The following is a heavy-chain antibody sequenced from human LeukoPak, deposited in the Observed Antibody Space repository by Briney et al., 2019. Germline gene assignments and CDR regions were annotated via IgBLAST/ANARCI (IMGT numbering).Heavy chain of an antibody. Sequence: GGSLRLSCAASGFTFINYNMNRVRQAPGKGLEWVSSITSSSRYIYYADSVRGRFTISRDNAKNSLYLQMNSLRAEDTAVYYCAKDFGGGSPNWFDPWGQGTLVTVSS. CDR3: AKDFGGGSPNWFDP. D-gene: IGHD2-15*01. J-gene: IGHJ5*02. CDR1: GFTFINYN. CDR2: ITSSSRYI. V-gene: IGHV3-21*04.